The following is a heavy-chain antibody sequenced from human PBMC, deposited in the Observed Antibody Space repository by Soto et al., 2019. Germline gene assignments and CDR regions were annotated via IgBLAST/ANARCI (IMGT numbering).Heavy chain of an antibody. J-gene: IGHJ5*02. V-gene: IGHV3-30-3*01. CDR1: GFTFSSYA. CDR2: ISYDGSNK. Sequence: PGGSLRLSCAASGFTFSSYAMHWVRQAPGKGLEWVAVISYDGSNKYCADSVKGRFTISRDNSKNTLYLQMNSLRAEDTAVYYCAREEGGYSGYDYLNPWGQGTLVTVSS. CDR3: AREEGGYSGYDYLNP. D-gene: IGHD5-12*01.